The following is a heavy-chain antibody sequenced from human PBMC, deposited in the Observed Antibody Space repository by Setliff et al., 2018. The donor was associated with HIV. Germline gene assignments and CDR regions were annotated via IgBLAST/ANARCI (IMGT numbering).Heavy chain of an antibody. J-gene: IGHJ1*01. CDR3: VRGVTRDISGYYRDEYFQH. CDR1: GYRFNTYG. CDR2: ISPYNGDT. Sequence: GASVKVSCKASGYRFNTYGISWVRQAPGQGLEWMGWISPYNGDTRFAQSLQGRVTLTTDTSTKTAYMEMRTLRSDDTAVYFCVRGVTRDISGYYRDEYFQHWGQGTQVTVSS. D-gene: IGHD3-22*01. V-gene: IGHV1-18*01.